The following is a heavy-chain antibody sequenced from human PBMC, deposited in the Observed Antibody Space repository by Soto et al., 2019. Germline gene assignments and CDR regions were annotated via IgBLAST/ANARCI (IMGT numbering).Heavy chain of an antibody. D-gene: IGHD3-22*01. CDR1: GASISSYF. V-gene: IGHV4-4*07. J-gene: IGHJ3*02. Sequence: PSETLSLTCTVSGASISSYFWSWIRQPAGKGLEWIGRIYTSGSTDYNPSLKSRVTMSVDTSKNQFSLKLSSVTAADTAVYYCARAYDSSGYYRGAFDIWGQGTMVTVSS. CDR3: ARAYDSSGYYRGAFDI. CDR2: IYTSGST.